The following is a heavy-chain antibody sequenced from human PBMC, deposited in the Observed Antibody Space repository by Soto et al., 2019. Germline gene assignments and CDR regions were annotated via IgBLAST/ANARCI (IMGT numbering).Heavy chain of an antibody. D-gene: IGHD5-12*01. CDR1: GFTFGDYA. J-gene: IGHJ4*02. CDR2: IRSNTYGGTT. CDR3: TKMGGGWLPTN. V-gene: IGHV3-49*03. Sequence: GGSLRLSCATSGFTFGDYAMSWFRQAPGKGLEWVGFIRSNTYGGTTEYSASVKGRFTISRDDSKTIAYLQMGNLKTGDTAVYYCTKMGGGWLPTNWGQGALVTVSS.